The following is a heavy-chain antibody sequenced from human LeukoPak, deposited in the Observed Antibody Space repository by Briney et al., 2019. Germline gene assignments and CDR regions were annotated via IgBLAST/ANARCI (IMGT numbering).Heavy chain of an antibody. V-gene: IGHV1-69*01. CDR3: ARVGTIFGVVSPSGAFDI. D-gene: IGHD3-3*01. CDR1: GGTFSSYA. CDR2: IIPIFGTA. Sequence: SVKVSCKASGGTFSSYAISWVRQAPGQGLEWMGGIIPIFGTANYAQKFQGRVTITADESTSTAYMELSSLRSEDTAVYYCARVGTIFGVVSPSGAFDIWGQGTMVTVSS. J-gene: IGHJ3*02.